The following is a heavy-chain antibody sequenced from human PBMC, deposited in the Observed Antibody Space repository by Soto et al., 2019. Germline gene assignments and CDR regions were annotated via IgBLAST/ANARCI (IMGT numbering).Heavy chain of an antibody. V-gene: IGHV3-74*01. CDR1: GFAFSSYW. J-gene: IGHJ4*02. D-gene: IGHD2-2*01. CDR3: AREGSIDS. Sequence: GGSLRLSCAASGFAFSSYWMHWVRQAPGKGLVWVSHINTDGSSTSYADSVKGRFTISRENSRNTLSLQMNSLRAEDTAVYYCAREGSIDSWGQGTLVTVSS. CDR2: INTDGSST.